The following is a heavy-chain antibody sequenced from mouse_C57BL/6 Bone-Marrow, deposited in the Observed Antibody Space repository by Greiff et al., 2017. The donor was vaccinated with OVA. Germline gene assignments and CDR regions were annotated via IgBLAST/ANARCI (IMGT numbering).Heavy chain of an antibody. CDR1: GFNIKDDY. Sequence: EVQLVESGAELVRPGASVKLSCTASGFNIKDDYMHWVKQRPEQGLEWIGWIDPENGDTEYASKFQGKATITADTSSNTAYLQLSSLTSEDTAVYYCTTPGRYFDYWGQGTTLTVSS. J-gene: IGHJ2*01. D-gene: IGHD6-1*01. V-gene: IGHV14-4*01. CDR2: IDPENGDT. CDR3: TTPGRYFDY.